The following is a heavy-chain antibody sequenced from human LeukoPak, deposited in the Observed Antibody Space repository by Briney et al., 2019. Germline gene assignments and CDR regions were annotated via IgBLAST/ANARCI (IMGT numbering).Heavy chain of an antibody. CDR2: IIPIFGTA. CDR1: GGTFSSYA. D-gene: IGHD3-22*01. Sequence: SVKVPCKASGGTFSSYAISWVRQAPGQGLEWMGGIIPIFGTANYAQKFQGRVTITADESTSTAYMELSSLRSEDTAVYYCARLYYYDSSGYDDYWGQGTLVTVSS. J-gene: IGHJ4*02. V-gene: IGHV1-69*01. CDR3: ARLYYYDSSGYDDY.